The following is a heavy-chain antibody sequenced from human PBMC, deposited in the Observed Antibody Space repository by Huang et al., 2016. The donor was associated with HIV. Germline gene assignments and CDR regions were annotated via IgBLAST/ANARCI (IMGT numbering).Heavy chain of an antibody. Sequence: QVQLQQWGAGLLKPSETLSLTCAVYGGSFSDYDWTWIRQPPGKGLEWIGEINHRGGYSYSASLKRRVTISVDTSKNLFALKLTSVTAADTAVYYCASKPTYDTSGYSAIDFWGQGTRVTVSS. J-gene: IGHJ4*02. V-gene: IGHV4-34*02. D-gene: IGHD3-22*01. CDR3: ASKPTYDTSGYSAIDF. CDR2: INHRGGY. CDR1: GGSFSDYD.